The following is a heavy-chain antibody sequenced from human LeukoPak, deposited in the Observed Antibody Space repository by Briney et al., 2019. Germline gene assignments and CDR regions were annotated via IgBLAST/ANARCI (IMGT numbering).Heavy chain of an antibody. V-gene: IGHV3-74*01. Sequence: GGSLRLSCAASGFTFSSYWMHWVRQAPGKGLVWVSRINNDGSSTSYADSVRGRFTISRDNAKNTLYLQMNSLRAEDTAVYYCARRGVVTFDYWGQGTLVTVSS. CDR2: INNDGSST. D-gene: IGHD3-22*01. CDR3: ARRGVVTFDY. J-gene: IGHJ4*02. CDR1: GFTFSSYW.